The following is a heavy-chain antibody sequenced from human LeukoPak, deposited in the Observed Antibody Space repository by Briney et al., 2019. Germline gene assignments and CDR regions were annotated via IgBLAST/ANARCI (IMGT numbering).Heavy chain of an antibody. CDR1: GFTFSSYG. CDR3: ARGSRQLWSYYYDSSGYHYFDY. D-gene: IGHD3-22*01. V-gene: IGHV3-33*01. Sequence: GGSLRLSCAASGFTFSSYGMHWVRQAPGKGLEWGAVIWYDGSNKYYADSVKGRFTISRDNSKNPLYLQMNSLRAEDTAVYYCARGSRQLWSYYYDSSGYHYFDYWGQGTLVTVSS. CDR2: IWYDGSNK. J-gene: IGHJ4*02.